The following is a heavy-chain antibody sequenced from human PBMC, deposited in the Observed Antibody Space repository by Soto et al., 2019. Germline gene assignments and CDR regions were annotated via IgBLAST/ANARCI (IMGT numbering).Heavy chain of an antibody. D-gene: IGHD1-1*01. V-gene: IGHV3-23*01. Sequence: GGSLRLSCAASGFPFSSYSMSWVRQAPGKGLEWVSAISGSGGSTYYADSVKGRFTISRDNAKNSLYLQMNSLRAEDPAVYYCSTQKYKNWAQGTLVTVSS. CDR2: ISGSGGST. CDR1: GFPFSSYS. CDR3: STQKYKN. J-gene: IGHJ4*02.